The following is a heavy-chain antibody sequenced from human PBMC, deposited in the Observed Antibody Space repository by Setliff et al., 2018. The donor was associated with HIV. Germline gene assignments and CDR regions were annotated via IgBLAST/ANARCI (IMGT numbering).Heavy chain of an antibody. J-gene: IGHJ4*02. Sequence: PSETLSLTCSVSGGPITSNTYFWDWIRQAPGKGLEWIGSIYHSGNTYYNPSLKSRVSISVDTSKRQFSLKLTSVTAGDSALYYWARRRGQKATGWYYFDFWGQGALVTVSS. CDR2: IYHSGNT. CDR1: GGPITSNTYF. CDR3: ARRRGQKATGWYYFDF. V-gene: IGHV4-39*01. D-gene: IGHD6-19*01.